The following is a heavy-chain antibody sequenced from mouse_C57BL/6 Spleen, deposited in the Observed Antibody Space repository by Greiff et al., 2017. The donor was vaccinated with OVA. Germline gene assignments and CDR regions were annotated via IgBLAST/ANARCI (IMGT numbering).Heavy chain of an antibody. V-gene: IGHV1-19*01. Sequence: VQLKQSGPVLVKPGASVKMSCKASGYTFTDYYMNWVKQSHGKSLEWIGVINPYNGGTSYNQKFKGKATLTVDKSSSTAYMELNSLTSEDSAVYYCARWDSYYSNFFDYWGQGTTLTVSS. CDR1: GYTFTDYY. CDR3: ARWDSYYSNFFDY. CDR2: INPYNGGT. D-gene: IGHD2-5*01. J-gene: IGHJ2*01.